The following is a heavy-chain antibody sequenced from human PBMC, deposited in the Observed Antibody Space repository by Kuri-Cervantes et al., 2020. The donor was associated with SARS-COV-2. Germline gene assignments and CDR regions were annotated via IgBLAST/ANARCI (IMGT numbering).Heavy chain of an antibody. V-gene: IGHV3-30-3*01. CDR2: ISYDGSNK. CDR3: ARDQAGTIDY. CDR1: GFTFSSYA. J-gene: IGHJ4*02. D-gene: IGHD1-1*01. Sequence: GESLKISCAASGFTFSSYAVHWVRQAPGKGLEWVAVISYDGSNKYYADSVKGRFTISRDNSKNTLYLQMNSLRAEDTAVYYCARDQAGTIDYWGQGTLVTVSS.